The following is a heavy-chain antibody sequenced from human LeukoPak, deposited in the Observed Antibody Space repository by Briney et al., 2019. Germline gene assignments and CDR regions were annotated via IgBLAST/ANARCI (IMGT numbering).Heavy chain of an antibody. D-gene: IGHD6-13*01. CDR3: ARVPIEQQLHAFDI. J-gene: IGHJ3*02. CDR1: GYTFTGYY. CDR2: INPNSGGT. Sequence: ASVKVSCKASGYTFTGYYMHWVRQAPGQGLEWMGWINPNSGGTNYAQKFQGWVTMTRDTSISTAYMELSRLRSDDTAVYYCARVPIEQQLHAFDIWGQGTMVTVSS. V-gene: IGHV1-2*04.